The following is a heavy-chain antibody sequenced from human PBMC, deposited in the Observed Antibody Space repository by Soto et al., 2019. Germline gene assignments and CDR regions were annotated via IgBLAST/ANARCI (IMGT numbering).Heavy chain of an antibody. D-gene: IGHD2-2*01. CDR3: ARVGLYCSSTSCSNWLDP. Sequence: KASETLSLTCTVSGGSISSGGYYWSWIRQHPGKGLEWIGYIYYSGSTYYNPSLKSRVTISVDTSKNQFSLKLSSVTAADTAVYYCARVGLYCSSTSCSNWLDPWGQGTLVTVSS. V-gene: IGHV4-31*03. CDR2: IYYSGST. J-gene: IGHJ5*02. CDR1: GGSISSGGYY.